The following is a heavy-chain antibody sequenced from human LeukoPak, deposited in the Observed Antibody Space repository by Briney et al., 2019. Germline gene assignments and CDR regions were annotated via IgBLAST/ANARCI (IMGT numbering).Heavy chain of an antibody. D-gene: IGHD3-10*01. CDR3: ATEGFGTNPLGWFDP. CDR2: FDPEDGET. V-gene: IGHV1-24*01. J-gene: IGHJ5*02. Sequence: GASVKVSCKVSGYTLTELSMHWVRQAPGKGLEWMGGFDPEDGETIYAQKFQGRVTMTEDTSTDTAYMELSSLRSEDTAVYYCATEGFGTNPLGWFDPWGQGTLVTVSS. CDR1: GYTLTELS.